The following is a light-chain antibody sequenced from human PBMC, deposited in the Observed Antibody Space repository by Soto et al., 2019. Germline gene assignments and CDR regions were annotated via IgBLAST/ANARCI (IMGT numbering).Light chain of an antibody. CDR3: CSYAGSSTV. Sequence: QSVLTQPASVSGSPGQSITISCTGTSSDVGSYNFVSWYQQHPGKAPKLMIYEGSKRPSGVSNRFSGSKSGNTASLTISGLQAEDDDDYYCCSYAGSSTVFGGGTKVTVL. J-gene: IGLJ2*01. CDR2: EGS. CDR1: SSDVGSYNF. V-gene: IGLV2-23*01.